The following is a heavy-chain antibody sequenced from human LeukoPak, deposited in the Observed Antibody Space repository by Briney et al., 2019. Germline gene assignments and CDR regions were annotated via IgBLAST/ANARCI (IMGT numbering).Heavy chain of an antibody. Sequence: GGSLRLSCAASGFTFDDYAMHWVRQAPGKGLEWVSGISWNSGSIGYADSVKGRFTISRDNAKNSLYLELNGLRPEDTAMYFCAKAIAAVAGYDAFDIWGQGTMVTVSS. D-gene: IGHD6-19*01. CDR3: AKAIAAVAGYDAFDI. V-gene: IGHV3-9*01. CDR1: GFTFDDYA. J-gene: IGHJ3*02. CDR2: ISWNSGSI.